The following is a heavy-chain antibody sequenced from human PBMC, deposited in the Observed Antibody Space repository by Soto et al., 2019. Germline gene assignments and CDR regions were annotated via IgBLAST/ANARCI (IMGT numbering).Heavy chain of an antibody. D-gene: IGHD1-20*01. CDR2: VSGSGGST. CDR1: GFTFSSYA. CDR3: AKPPDYTWNDY. Sequence: EVQLLESGGGLVQPGGSLRLSCAASGFTFSSYAMSWVRQAPGKGLEWISAVSGSGGSTYYADSVKGRFTISRDNSKDTLYLHMNNLRAEDTDVYYCAKPPDYTWNDYWGQGTLVTVSS. V-gene: IGHV3-23*01. J-gene: IGHJ4*02.